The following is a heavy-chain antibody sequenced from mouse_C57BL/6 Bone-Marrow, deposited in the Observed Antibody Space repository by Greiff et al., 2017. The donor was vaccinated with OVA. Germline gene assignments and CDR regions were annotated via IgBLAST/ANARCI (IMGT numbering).Heavy chain of an antibody. CDR3: ARDWDDYDEDWYFDV. CDR2: IYPYNGVS. V-gene: IGHV1-31*01. Sequence: EVQLQESGPELVKPGASVKISCKASGYSFTGYYMHWVKQSHGNILDWIGYIYPYNGVSSYNQKFKGKATLTVDKSSSTAYMELRSLTSEDSAVYYCARDWDDYDEDWYFDVWGTGTTVTVSS. D-gene: IGHD2-4*01. J-gene: IGHJ1*03. CDR1: GYSFTGYY.